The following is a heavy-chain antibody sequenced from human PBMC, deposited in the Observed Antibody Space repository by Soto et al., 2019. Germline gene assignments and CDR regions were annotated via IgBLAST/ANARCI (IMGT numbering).Heavy chain of an antibody. CDR3: AHVDYGDYFRYFDL. CDR2: IYWDDDK. V-gene: IGHV2-5*02. D-gene: IGHD4-17*01. Sequence: QITLEESGPTLVKPTQTLTLTCTFSGFSLSTSGVGVGWIRQPPGKALEWLALIYWDDDKRYSPSLKSRLTITKDTSKNQVVLTMTNMDPVDTATYYCAHVDYGDYFRYFDLWGRGTLVTVSS. CDR1: GFSLSTSGVG. J-gene: IGHJ2*01.